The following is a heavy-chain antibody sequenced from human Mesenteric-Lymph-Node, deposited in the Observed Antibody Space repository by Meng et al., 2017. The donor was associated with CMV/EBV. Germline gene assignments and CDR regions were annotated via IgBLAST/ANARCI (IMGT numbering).Heavy chain of an antibody. CDR3: AREFGTTGTSYNWFDP. Sequence: SVKVSCKASGGTFSSYAISWVRQAPGQGLEWMGGIIPIFGTANYAQKFQGRVTITTDESTSTAYMELSSLRSEDTAVYYCAREFGTTGTSYNWFDPWGQGTLVTVSS. D-gene: IGHD1-1*01. V-gene: IGHV1-69*05. CDR2: IIPIFGTA. J-gene: IGHJ5*02. CDR1: GGTFSSYA.